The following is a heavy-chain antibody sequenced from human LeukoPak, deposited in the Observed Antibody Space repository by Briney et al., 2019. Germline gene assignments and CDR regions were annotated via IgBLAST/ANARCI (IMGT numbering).Heavy chain of an antibody. D-gene: IGHD3-22*01. CDR3: ARRLGYGSGYYGDAFDI. V-gene: IGHV4-59*12. CDR1: GASISSDY. J-gene: IGHJ3*02. Sequence: PSETLSLTCTVSGASISSDYWSWIRQPPGKGLEWIGCFHYSGTTNYNPSLKSRVTISLDTSKNQFSLKLSSVTAADTAVYYCARRLGYGSGYYGDAFDIWGQGTMVTVSS. CDR2: FHYSGTT.